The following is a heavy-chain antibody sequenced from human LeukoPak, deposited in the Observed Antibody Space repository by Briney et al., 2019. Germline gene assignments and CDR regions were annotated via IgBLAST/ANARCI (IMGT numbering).Heavy chain of an antibody. J-gene: IGHJ4*02. CDR1: GGTFSSCA. CDR3: ARDRDDSSGKFDY. V-gene: IGHV1-69*13. D-gene: IGHD6-19*01. Sequence: ASVKVSCKASGGTFSSCAISWVRQAPGQGLEWMGGIIPIFGTANYAQKFQGRVTITADESTSTAYMELSSLRSEDTAVYYCARDRDDSSGKFDYWGQGTLVTVSS. CDR2: IIPIFGTA.